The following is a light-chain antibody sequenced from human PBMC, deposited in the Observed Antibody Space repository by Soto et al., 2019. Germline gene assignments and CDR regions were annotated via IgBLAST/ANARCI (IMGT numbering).Light chain of an antibody. V-gene: IGLV1-47*02. CDR1: SSNIGTNY. CDR3: AAWDDFLTGFV. Sequence: QSVLTQPHAASGTPGQTVTIACSGSSSNIGTNYVFWYHQFPGTAPKLLIYIDNQRPSGVPDRFSGSKSGPSASLAISGLQSEDEADYYCAAWDDFLTGFVFGTGTKVTVL. CDR2: IDN. J-gene: IGLJ1*01.